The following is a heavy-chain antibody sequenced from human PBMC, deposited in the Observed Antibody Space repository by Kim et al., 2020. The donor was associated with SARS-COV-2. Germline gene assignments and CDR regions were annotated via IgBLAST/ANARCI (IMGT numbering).Heavy chain of an antibody. J-gene: IGHJ4*03. CDR3: ARVRYFNGPPGSYFDY. V-gene: IGHV3-48*03. Sequence: GGSLRLSCAASGFTFSNYEMSWVRQAPGKGLEWVSYISSSGSTIYYPESVKGRFTISRDNARNSLYLQINSLRADDTAVYHCARVRYFNGPPGSYFDYWG. D-gene: IGHD3-9*01. CDR1: GFTFSNYE. CDR2: ISSSGSTI.